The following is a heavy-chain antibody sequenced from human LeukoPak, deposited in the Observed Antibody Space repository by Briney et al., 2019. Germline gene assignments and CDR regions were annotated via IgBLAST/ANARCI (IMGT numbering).Heavy chain of an antibody. V-gene: IGHV1-69*04. D-gene: IGHD6-13*01. CDR3: ARVFRGSSSWYGAFDI. CDR1: GGTFSSYV. Sequence: GASVKVSCKASGGTFSSYVISWVRQAPGQGLEWMGRIIPILGIANYAQKFQGRVTITADKSTSTAYMELSSLRSEDTAVYYCARVFRGSSSWYGAFDIWGQGTMVTVSS. J-gene: IGHJ3*02. CDR2: IIPILGIA.